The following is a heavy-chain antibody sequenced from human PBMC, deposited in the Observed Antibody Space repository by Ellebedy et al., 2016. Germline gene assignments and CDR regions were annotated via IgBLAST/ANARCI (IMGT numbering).Heavy chain of an antibody. V-gene: IGHV3-33*01. D-gene: IGHD3-9*01. CDR1: GFTFSHYA. CDR3: ARGGYFDWSGPDY. Sequence: GGSLRLSXAASGFTFSHYAMQWVRQAPGKGLEWVALIWFDGTSQYYADSVKGRFTISRDNSKNTVYLQMNALRVEDTAVYYCARGGYFDWSGPDYWGQGTLVTVSS. J-gene: IGHJ4*02. CDR2: IWFDGTSQ.